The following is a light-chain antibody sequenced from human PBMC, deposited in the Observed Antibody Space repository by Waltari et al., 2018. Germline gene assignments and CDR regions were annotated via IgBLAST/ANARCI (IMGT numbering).Light chain of an antibody. CDR1: QIVSSSH. J-gene: IGKJ4*01. Sequence: EIVLTQSPGTLSLSPGEGATLSCRASQIVSSSHLALYQQKPGQAPRLLIYGASSRATGIPDRVSGSGSGTDFALTISRLEPEDLAVYYCQQYGGSPLFTFGGGTKVEI. CDR2: GAS. CDR3: QQYGGSPLFT. V-gene: IGKV3-20*01.